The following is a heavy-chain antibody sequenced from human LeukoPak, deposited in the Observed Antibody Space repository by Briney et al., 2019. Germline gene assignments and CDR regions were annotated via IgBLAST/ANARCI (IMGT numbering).Heavy chain of an antibody. V-gene: IGHV3-23*01. CDR3: AKNIGGFDY. Sequence: PGGSLRLSCAASGFTFSTYGMHWVRQAPGKGLEWVSGISGSDGSTYYADSVKGRFIIYRDNSKNTLYLQMNSLRAEDTAVYYCAKNIGGFDYWGQGTLVTVSS. CDR2: ISGSDGST. J-gene: IGHJ4*02. D-gene: IGHD2-15*01. CDR1: GFTFSTYG.